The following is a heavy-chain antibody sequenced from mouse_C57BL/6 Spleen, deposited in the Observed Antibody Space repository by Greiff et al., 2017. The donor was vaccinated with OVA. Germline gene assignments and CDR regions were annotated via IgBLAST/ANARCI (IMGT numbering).Heavy chain of an antibody. V-gene: IGHV2-4*01. CDR1: GFSLTSYG. J-gene: IGHJ4*01. Sequence: QVQLKESGPGLVQPSQSLSITCTVSGFSLTSYGVHWVRQPPGKGLEWLGVIWSGGSTDYNAAFISRLSISKDNSKSQVFFKMNSLQADDTAIYYCAKRGNYDGYYDYAMDYWGQGTSVTVSS. CDR3: AKRGNYDGYYDYAMDY. D-gene: IGHD2-3*01. CDR2: IWSGGST.